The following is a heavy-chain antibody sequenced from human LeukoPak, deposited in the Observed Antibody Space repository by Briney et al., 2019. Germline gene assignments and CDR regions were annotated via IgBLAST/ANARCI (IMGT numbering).Heavy chain of an antibody. CDR3: ARDFTELRYFALVGPDTGNVMAG. CDR1: GYTFTGYY. J-gene: IGHJ6*04. V-gene: IGHV1-2*02. Sequence: ASVKVSCKASGYTFTGYYMHWVRQAPGQGLEWMGWINPNSGGTNYAQKFQGRVTMTRDTSISTAYMELSRLRSDDTAVYYCARDFTELRYFALVGPDTGNVMAGWGKGTTGTVSS. CDR2: INPNSGGT. D-gene: IGHD3-9*01.